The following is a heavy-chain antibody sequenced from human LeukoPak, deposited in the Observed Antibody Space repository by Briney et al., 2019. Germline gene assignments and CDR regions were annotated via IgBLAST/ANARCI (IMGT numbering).Heavy chain of an antibody. CDR1: GFPLDDYG. CDR3: ARGRGVYDIDY. J-gene: IGHJ4*02. CDR2: ISWHGETT. V-gene: IGHV3-43D*03. Sequence: GGSLRLSCAASGFPLDDYGMLWVRQAPGKGLEWVSFISWHGETTYYSDSVKGRFTISRDNAKNSLYLQMNSLRAEDTAVYYCARGRGVYDIDYWGQGTLVTVSS. D-gene: IGHD1-1*01.